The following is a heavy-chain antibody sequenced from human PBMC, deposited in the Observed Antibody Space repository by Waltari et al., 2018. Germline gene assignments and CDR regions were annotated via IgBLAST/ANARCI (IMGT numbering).Heavy chain of an antibody. CDR2: IYHSGST. CDR3: ARRRDGDFDYFDY. V-gene: IGHV4-38-2*01. D-gene: IGHD4-17*01. J-gene: IGHJ4*02. CDR1: GYSISSGYY. Sequence: QVQLQESGPGLVKHSETLSLTCAVSGYSISSGYYWGWIRQPPGKGLEWIGSIYHSGSTYYNPSLKSRVTISVDTSKNQFSLKLSSVTAADTAVYYCARRRDGDFDYFDYWGQGTLVTVSS.